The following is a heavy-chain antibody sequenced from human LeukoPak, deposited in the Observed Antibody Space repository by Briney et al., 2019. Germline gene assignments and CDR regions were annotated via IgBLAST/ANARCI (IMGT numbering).Heavy chain of an antibody. CDR1: GFTFSSNA. J-gene: IGHJ1*01. CDR2: ISGSGGST. V-gene: IGHV3-23*01. D-gene: IGHD6-13*01. CDR3: AKTIAAAGRGYFQH. Sequence: GGSLRRSCAASGFTFSSNAMSWVRQAPGKGLEWVSAISGSGGSTYYADSVKGRFTISRDNSKNTLYLQMNSLRAEDTAVYYCAKTIAAAGRGYFQHWGQGTLVTVSS.